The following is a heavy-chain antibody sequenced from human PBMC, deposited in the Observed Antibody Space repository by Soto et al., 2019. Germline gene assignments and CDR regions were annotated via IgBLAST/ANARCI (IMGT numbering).Heavy chain of an antibody. CDR3: ASSYRISWYGDY. V-gene: IGHV1-69*13. Sequence: GASVKVSCKASGGTFSSYAISWVRQAPGQGLEWTGGIIPIFGTANYAQKFQGRVTITADESTNTAYMELNSLRSEDTAVYYCASSYRISWYGDYWGQGTPVTVSS. CDR1: GGTFSSYA. D-gene: IGHD3-16*02. J-gene: IGHJ4*02. CDR2: IIPIFGTA.